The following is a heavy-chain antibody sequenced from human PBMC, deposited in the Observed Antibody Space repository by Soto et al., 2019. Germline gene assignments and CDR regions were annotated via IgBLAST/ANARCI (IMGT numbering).Heavy chain of an antibody. CDR1: GYTFTSYD. CDR3: ARVRPRRATPKNWFDP. Sequence: GASVKVSCKASGYTFTSYDINWVRQATGQGLEWMGCMNPNSGNTGYAQKFQGRVTMTRNTSISTAYMELSSLRSEDTAVYYCARVRPRRATPKNWFDPWGQGTLVTVSS. D-gene: IGHD5-12*01. CDR2: MNPNSGNT. J-gene: IGHJ5*02. V-gene: IGHV1-8*01.